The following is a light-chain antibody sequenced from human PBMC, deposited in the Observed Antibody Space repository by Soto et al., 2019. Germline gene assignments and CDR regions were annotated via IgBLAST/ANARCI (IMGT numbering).Light chain of an antibody. CDR2: DAS. CDR1: QSVSSY. J-gene: IGKJ1*01. Sequence: EIVLTQSPATLFLTPGERTTLSGRASQSVSSYLAWYQQKLGQAPRLLIYDASNRATGIPARFSGSGSGTDFTLTISSLEPDDFAVYYCHQRSSWPWTFGQGTKVDI. V-gene: IGKV3-11*01. CDR3: HQRSSWPWT.